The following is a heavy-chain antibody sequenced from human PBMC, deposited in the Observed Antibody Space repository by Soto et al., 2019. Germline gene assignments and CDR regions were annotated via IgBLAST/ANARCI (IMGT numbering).Heavy chain of an antibody. CDR1: GFTFSSYG. J-gene: IGHJ4*02. CDR3: AKAHNADGYYRFDY. D-gene: IGHD1-26*01. V-gene: IGHV3-30*18. CDR2: ISYDGSNK. Sequence: QVQLVESGGGVVQPGRSLRLSCAASGFTFSSYGMHWVRQAPGKGLEWVAVISYDGSNKYYADSVKGRFTTSRDNSKNAMYLQMNRRRAEDTAVYYCAKAHNADGYYRFDYWGQGTLVTVSS.